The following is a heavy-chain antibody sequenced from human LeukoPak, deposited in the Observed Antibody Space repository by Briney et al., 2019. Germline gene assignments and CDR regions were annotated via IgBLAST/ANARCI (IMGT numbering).Heavy chain of an antibody. CDR3: ARLKWFAEYGLDV. D-gene: IGHD3-10*01. J-gene: IGHJ6*02. CDR2: IYYSGTT. V-gene: IGHV4-39*01. Sequence: PSETLSLTCAVSGGSISSSSYYWGWIRQPPGKGLEWIGNIYYSGTTYYNPSLKSRVTMSVDTSKSQFSLKLSSVTAADTAVYYCARLKWFAEYGLDVWGQGTTVTVSS. CDR1: GGSISSSSYY.